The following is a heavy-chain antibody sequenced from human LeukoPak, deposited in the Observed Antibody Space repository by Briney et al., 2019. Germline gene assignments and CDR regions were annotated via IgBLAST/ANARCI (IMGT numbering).Heavy chain of an antibody. CDR1: GYTFTGYY. CDR2: INPNSGGT. V-gene: IGHV1-2*02. J-gene: IGHJ4*02. Sequence: GASVKVSCKASGYTFTGYYMHRVRQAPGQGLEWMGWINPNSGGTNYAQKFQGRVTMTRDTSISTAYMELSRLRSDDTAVYYCARDGTPVGYDSSGYYLVVYFDYWGQGTLVTVSS. CDR3: ARDGTPVGYDSSGYYLVVYFDY. D-gene: IGHD3-22*01.